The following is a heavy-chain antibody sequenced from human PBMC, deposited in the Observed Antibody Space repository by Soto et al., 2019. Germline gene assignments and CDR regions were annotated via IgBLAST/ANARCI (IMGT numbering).Heavy chain of an antibody. J-gene: IGHJ2*01. CDR1: GFTFNTYG. D-gene: IGHD2-2*01. Sequence: QVQLVESGGGVVQPGRSLGLSCAASGFTFNTYGMHWVRQAPGKGLEWVAAISYDGIYQYCADSVKGRFTISRDNSKNTLYVQMNSLRAEDTAVYYCARSPQPTRGIHWYFDFWGRGILVTVSS. V-gene: IGHV3-30*03. CDR2: ISYDGIYQ. CDR3: ARSPQPTRGIHWYFDF.